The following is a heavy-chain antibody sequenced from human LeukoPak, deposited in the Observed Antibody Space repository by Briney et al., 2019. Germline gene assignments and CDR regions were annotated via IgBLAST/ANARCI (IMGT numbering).Heavy chain of an antibody. CDR3: ARCHSSGYYCSLGFDP. CDR2: ISAYNGNT. V-gene: IGHV1-18*01. Sequence: ASVKVSCKASGYTFTSYGISWVRQAPGQGLEWMGWISAYNGNTNYAQKFQGRVTITRDTSASTAYMELSSLRSEDTAVYYCARCHSSGYYCSLGFDPWGQGTLVTVSS. D-gene: IGHD3-22*01. J-gene: IGHJ5*02. CDR1: GYTFTSYG.